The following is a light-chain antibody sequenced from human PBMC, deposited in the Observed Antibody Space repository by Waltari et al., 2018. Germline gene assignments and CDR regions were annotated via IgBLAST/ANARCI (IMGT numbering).Light chain of an antibody. J-gene: IGKJ3*01. CDR2: DES. CDR3: QQYDNLPLT. V-gene: IGKV1-33*01. CDR1: QDISNY. Sequence: DIQMTQSPSSLSASVGDRVTTSCQASQDISNYLNWYQQKPWKAPKLLIYDESNLETGVPSRFSGSGSGTDFTFTISSLQPEDIATYYCQQYDNLPLTFGPGTKVDIK.